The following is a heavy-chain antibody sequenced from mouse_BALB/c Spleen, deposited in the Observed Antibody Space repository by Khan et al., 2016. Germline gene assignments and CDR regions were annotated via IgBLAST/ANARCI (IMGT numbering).Heavy chain of an antibody. CDR1: GDSITNGY. J-gene: IGHJ3*01. Sequence: VQLQESGPSLVKPSQTLSLTCSVTGDSITNGYWNWIRKFPGNKLDYMGYISYSDSTYYNPSLKSRISITRDTSNNQYYLQLNSVTAEETATYYCSRSAGSSFAYWGQGTLVTVSA. CDR2: ISYSDST. D-gene: IGHD1-1*01. V-gene: IGHV3-8*02. CDR3: SRSAGSSFAY.